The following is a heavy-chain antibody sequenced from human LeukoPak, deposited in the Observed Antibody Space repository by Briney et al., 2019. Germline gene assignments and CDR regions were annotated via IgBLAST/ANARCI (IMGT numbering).Heavy chain of an antibody. Sequence: ASVKVSCKASGYTFTSYYMHWVRQAHGQGLEWMGIINPSGGSTSYAQKFQGRVTMTRDTSTSTVYMELSSLRSEDTAVYYCARGPYYYDSSGYNYYYYYMDVWGKGTTVTVSS. D-gene: IGHD3-22*01. V-gene: IGHV1-46*01. CDR3: ARGPYYYDSSGYNYYYYYMDV. CDR1: GYTFTSYY. J-gene: IGHJ6*03. CDR2: INPSGGST.